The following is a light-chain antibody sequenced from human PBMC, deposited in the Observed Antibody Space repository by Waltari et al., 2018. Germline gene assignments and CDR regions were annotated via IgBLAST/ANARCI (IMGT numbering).Light chain of an antibody. Sequence: QSALTQPASVSGSPGQSITISCTGTSSDVGGYNYVSWYQQRPGKAPKLIIYEVNNRPSGVYNRLSGSKSGHTASLTISGLQPEDEADYYCSSYRTTNTWVFGGGTKLTVL. CDR1: SSDVGGYNY. CDR2: EVN. CDR3: SSYRTTNTWV. J-gene: IGLJ3*02. V-gene: IGLV2-14*01.